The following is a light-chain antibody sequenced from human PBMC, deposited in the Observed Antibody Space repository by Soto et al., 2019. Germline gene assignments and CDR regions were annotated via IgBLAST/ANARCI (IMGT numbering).Light chain of an antibody. CDR3: AAWDDSLNAYV. CDR2: SND. CDR1: SSNIGSKT. Sequence: QSVLTQPPSASGTPGQRVTISCSGSSSNIGSKTVNWYQQLPGTAPKLFIYSNDQRPSGAPDRFSGSKSGTSASLAIGGLQSEDEADYYCAAWDDSLNAYVFGAGTKLTVL. J-gene: IGLJ1*01. V-gene: IGLV1-44*01.